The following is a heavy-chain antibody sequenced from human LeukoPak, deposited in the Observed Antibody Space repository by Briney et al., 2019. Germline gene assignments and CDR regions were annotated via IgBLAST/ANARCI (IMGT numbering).Heavy chain of an antibody. CDR1: GGSISSSSYY. Sequence: SETLSLTCTVSGGSISSSSYYWGWIRQPPGKGLEWIVSIYYSGSNHYNTSLKSRVTRSVDTSKNQFSLKLSSVTAADTAVYYCATYHSSALNAFDIWGQGTMVTVSS. CDR3: ATYHSSALNAFDI. J-gene: IGHJ3*02. V-gene: IGHV4-39*01. CDR2: IYYSGSN. D-gene: IGHD6-19*01.